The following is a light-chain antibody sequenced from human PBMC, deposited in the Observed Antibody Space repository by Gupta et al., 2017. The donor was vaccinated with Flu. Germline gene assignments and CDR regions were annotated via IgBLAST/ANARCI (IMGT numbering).Light chain of an antibody. CDR3: SSYTSNSALYV. J-gene: IGLJ1*01. Sequence: SDIGSYNNVSWYQQHPGKAPKLMIYEVSHRPSGVSNRFSGSKSGNTASLTISGLQAEDEADYYCSSYTSNSALYVFGAGTKVTAL. V-gene: IGLV2-14*01. CDR2: EVS. CDR1: SDIGSYNN.